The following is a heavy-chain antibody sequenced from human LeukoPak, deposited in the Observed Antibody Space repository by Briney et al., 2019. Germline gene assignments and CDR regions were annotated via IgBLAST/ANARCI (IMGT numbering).Heavy chain of an antibody. V-gene: IGHV3-23*01. CDR3: AKDLTYTDGRREFDP. J-gene: IGHJ5*02. D-gene: IGHD3-9*01. CDR1: GFSLSNFA. Sequence: PGGSLRLSCAASGFSLSNFAMSWVRQAPRKGLEWVSGMHTDGTTFYTDAVKNRFTMSRDKTQNTMYLQMNSLRAEDTAVNSCAKDLTYTDGRREFDPWGQGTLVTVSS. CDR2: MHTDGTT.